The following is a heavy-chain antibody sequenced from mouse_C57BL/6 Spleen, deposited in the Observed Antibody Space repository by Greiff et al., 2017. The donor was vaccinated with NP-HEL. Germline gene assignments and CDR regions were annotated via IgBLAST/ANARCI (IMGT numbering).Heavy chain of an antibody. J-gene: IGHJ1*03. D-gene: IGHD1-1*01. Sequence: VQLQQSGAELARPGASVKLSCKASGYTFTSYGISWVKQRTGQGLEWIGEIYPRSGNTYYNEKFKGKATLTADKSSSTAYMELRSLTSEDSAVYFCARGAPITTVVATDFDVWGTGTTVTVSS. V-gene: IGHV1-81*01. CDR1: GYTFTSYG. CDR3: ARGAPITTVVATDFDV. CDR2: IYPRSGNT.